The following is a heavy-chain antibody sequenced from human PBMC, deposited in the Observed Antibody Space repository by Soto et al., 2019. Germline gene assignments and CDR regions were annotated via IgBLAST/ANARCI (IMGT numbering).Heavy chain of an antibody. CDR3: AINEGRNGPGI. CDR2: IDYSGST. D-gene: IGHD3-10*01. CDR1: GGSINSGAYY. V-gene: IGHV4-31*03. J-gene: IGHJ1*01. Sequence: QVQLQESGPGLVKPSQTLSLTCTVSGGSINSGAYYWSRIRQHPGKGLEWIGYIDYSGSTYYNPALKSRVTISVDTSKNLLSLRLTSVTAADTAVYYCAINEGRNGPGIWGQGNPVTLAS.